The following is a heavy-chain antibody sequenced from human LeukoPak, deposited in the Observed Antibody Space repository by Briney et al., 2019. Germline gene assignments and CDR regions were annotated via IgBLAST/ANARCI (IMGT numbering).Heavy chain of an antibody. Sequence: GASGNLSCNAAGYGFTCYAISWRRLGPAQGMGWMGRISVNSRDTTYAQNFPGRLTMTTDTPTSTAYMELRSLRSDDTAVYYCARPGTSYGDYGGYFDLWGRGTLVTVSS. D-gene: IGHD4-17*01. V-gene: IGHV1-18*04. CDR2: ISVNSRDT. J-gene: IGHJ2*01. CDR1: GYGFTCYA. CDR3: ARPGTSYGDYGGYFDL.